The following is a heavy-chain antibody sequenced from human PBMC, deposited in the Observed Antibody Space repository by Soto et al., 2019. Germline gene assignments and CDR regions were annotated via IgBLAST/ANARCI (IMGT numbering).Heavy chain of an antibody. CDR2: LYDVDGS. D-gene: IGHD1-1*01. CDR1: GLTISGKKY. J-gene: IGHJ3*01. Sequence: EVQLVESGGGLVKRGGSLRLSCAAFGLTISGKKYVAWVRQAPGKGLEWVSALYDVDGSFYADSVTGRFTTSSDSSKTTVYLQMNDLRPDDTAVYYCATWHEREHAFDVWGQGTTVTISS. CDR3: ATWHEREHAFDV. V-gene: IGHV3-66*01.